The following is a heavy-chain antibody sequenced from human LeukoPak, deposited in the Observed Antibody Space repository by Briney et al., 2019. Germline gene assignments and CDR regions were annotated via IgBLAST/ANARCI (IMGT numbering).Heavy chain of an antibody. CDR3: ATFPRGPRNC. J-gene: IGHJ4*02. CDR1: GYTFNSYF. V-gene: IGHV1-69-2*01. D-gene: IGHD1-14*01. CDR2: IDPEDGET. Sequence: ASVKVSCKVSGYTFNSYFIHWVQQAPGKGLEWMGLIDPEDGETIYAENFQGRVTIAADTSTDTAYLELTNLRSHDTAVYYCATFPRGPRNCWGQGTLATVSS.